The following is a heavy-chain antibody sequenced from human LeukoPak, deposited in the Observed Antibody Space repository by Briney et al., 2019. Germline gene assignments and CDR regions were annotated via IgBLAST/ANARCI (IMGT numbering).Heavy chain of an antibody. J-gene: IGHJ6*03. Sequence: GGSLRLSCAASGFTFSSHGTSWVRHAPGKGLEWVSAISGSGGSTYYADSVKGRFTISRDNSKNTLYLQMNSLRAEDTAVYYCAKDGVYYYYYMDVWGKGTTVTISS. CDR3: AKDGVYYYYYMDV. V-gene: IGHV3-23*01. CDR1: GFTFSSHG. D-gene: IGHD3-16*01. CDR2: ISGSGGST.